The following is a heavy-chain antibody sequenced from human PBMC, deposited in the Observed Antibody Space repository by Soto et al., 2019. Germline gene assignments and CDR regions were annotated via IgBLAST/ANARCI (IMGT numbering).Heavy chain of an antibody. CDR1: GGSVSSRSHY. CDR2: ISYFGST. CDR3: ARVRWDNMNQFDS. J-gene: IGHJ4*02. V-gene: IGHV4-61*01. D-gene: IGHD4-17*01. Sequence: QVQLQESGPGLVKPSETLSLTCNVSGGSVSSRSHYWNWIRQPPGKGLEWIGYISYFGSTNYNPSLRSRVTMSVDTSKNEFSLKLSSVTAADTAVYYCARVRWDNMNQFDSWGQGTLVTVSS.